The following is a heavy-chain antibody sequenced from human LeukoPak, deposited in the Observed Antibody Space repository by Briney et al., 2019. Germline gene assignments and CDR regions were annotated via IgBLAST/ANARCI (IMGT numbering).Heavy chain of an antibody. V-gene: IGHV3-7*01. D-gene: IGHD3-3*01. J-gene: IGHJ5*02. CDR3: ARDAYDDSSES. CDR1: GFAFSSYW. Sequence: GGSLRLSCAASGFAFSSYWMTWVRQAPGKGLEWVANLNPDGGRTFYADSVKGRFTISRDNARNSVFPQMNSLRAEDTAFYYCARDAYDDSSESWGQGTLVTVSS. CDR2: LNPDGGRT.